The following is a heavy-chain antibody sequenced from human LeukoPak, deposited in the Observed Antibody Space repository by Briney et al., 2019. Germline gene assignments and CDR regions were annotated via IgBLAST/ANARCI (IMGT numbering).Heavy chain of an antibody. J-gene: IGHJ4*02. D-gene: IGHD2-15*01. CDR2: INHSGST. V-gene: IGHV4-34*01. Sequence: SETLSLTCAVYGGSFSGYYWSWIRQPPGKGLEWIGEINHSGSTNYNPSLKSRVTISVDTSKNQFSLKLSSVTAADTAVYYCARVSYCSGGSCLLFDYWGQGTLVTVSS. CDR1: GGSFSGYY. CDR3: ARVSYCSGGSCLLFDY.